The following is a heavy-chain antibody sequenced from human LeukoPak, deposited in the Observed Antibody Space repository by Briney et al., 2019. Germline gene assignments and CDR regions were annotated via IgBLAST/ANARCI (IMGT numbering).Heavy chain of an antibody. J-gene: IGHJ4*02. CDR2: ISSGGNVE. V-gene: IGHV3-48*03. CDR3: ARDTLNGPFVISLDY. D-gene: IGHD3-9*01. CDR1: GFTFSSYE. Sequence: PGGSLRHSCAASGFTFSSYEMNWVRQAPGKGLEWVAHISSGGNVEYYLDSVRGRFTMSRDNAKSLLFLQMNSLRAEDTAVYYCARDTLNGPFVISLDYWGQGALVTVSS.